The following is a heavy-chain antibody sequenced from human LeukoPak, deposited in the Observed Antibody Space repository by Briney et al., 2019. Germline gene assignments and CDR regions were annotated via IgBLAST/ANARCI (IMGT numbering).Heavy chain of an antibody. D-gene: IGHD3-3*01. CDR2: INSDGSST. V-gene: IGHV3-74*01. CDR3: ARFTIFGVLFDY. CDR1: GFTFSSYW. Sequence: GGSLRLSCAASGFTFSSYWMHWVRQAPGKGLVWVSRINSDGSSTSYADSVKGRFTISRDNAKNTLYLQMNSLRAEDTAVYYCARFTIFGVLFDYWGQGTLVTVSS. J-gene: IGHJ4*02.